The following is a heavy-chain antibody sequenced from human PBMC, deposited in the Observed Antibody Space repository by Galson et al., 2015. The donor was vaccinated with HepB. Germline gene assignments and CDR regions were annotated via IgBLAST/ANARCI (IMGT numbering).Heavy chain of an antibody. CDR1: GFTFSSYS. CDR2: ISSSSSYI. J-gene: IGHJ4*02. Sequence: SLRLSCAASGFTFSSYSMNWVRQAPGKGLEWVSSISSSSSYIYYADSVKGRFTISRDNAKNSLYLQMNSLRAEDTAVYYCARVPAAYFDFWSGYYLVDYWGQGTLVTVSS. D-gene: IGHD3-3*01. V-gene: IGHV3-21*01. CDR3: ARVPAAYFDFWSGYYLVDY.